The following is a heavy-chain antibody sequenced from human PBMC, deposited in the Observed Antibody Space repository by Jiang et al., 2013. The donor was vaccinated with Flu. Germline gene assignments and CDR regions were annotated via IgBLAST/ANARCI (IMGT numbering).Heavy chain of an antibody. CDR1: GGSISSYY. J-gene: IGHJ4*02. CDR3: ARGSLLWFRELSY. D-gene: IGHD3-10*01. CDR2: IYYRGST. V-gene: IGHV4-59*12. Sequence: ETLSLTCTVSGGSISSYYWSWIRQPPGKGLEWIGYIYYRGSTNYNPSLKSRVTISVDTSKNQFSLKLSSVTAADTAVYYCARGSLLWFRELSYWGQGTLVTVSS.